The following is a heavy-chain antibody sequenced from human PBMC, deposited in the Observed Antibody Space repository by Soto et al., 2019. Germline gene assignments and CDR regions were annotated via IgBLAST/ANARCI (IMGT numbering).Heavy chain of an antibody. J-gene: IGHJ6*02. V-gene: IGHV3-33*01. CDR2: IWYDESNK. D-gene: IGHD6-13*01. Sequence: QVQLVESGGGVVRPGRSLRLSCAASGFAFNRFGVHWVRQAPGKGLEWVAVIWYDESNKFYADSVKGRFSISRDNSKNALYLQMNSLSAEDTAVYYCVRDDGVAAAGPYYYYAMDVWGQGTTVIVSS. CDR3: VRDDGVAAAGPYYYYAMDV. CDR1: GFAFNRFG.